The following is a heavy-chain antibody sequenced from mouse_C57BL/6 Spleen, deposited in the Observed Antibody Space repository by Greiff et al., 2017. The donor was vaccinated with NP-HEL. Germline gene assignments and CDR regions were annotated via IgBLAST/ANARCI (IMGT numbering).Heavy chain of an antibody. Sequence: QVQLKESGAELVRPGASVTLSCKASGYTFTDYEMHWVKQTPVHGLEWIGAIDPETGGTAYNQKFKGKAILTADKSSSTAYMELRSLTSEDSAVYYCTRDDGYYFFDYWGQGTTLTFSS. D-gene: IGHD2-3*01. V-gene: IGHV1-15*01. CDR2: IDPETGGT. J-gene: IGHJ2*01. CDR3: TRDDGYYFFDY. CDR1: GYTFTDYE.